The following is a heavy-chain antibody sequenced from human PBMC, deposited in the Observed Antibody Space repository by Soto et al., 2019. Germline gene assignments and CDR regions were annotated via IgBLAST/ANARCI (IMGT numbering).Heavy chain of an antibody. CDR1: GYTLTELS. V-gene: IGHV1-24*01. D-gene: IGHD3-9*01. J-gene: IGHJ4*02. CDR2: FDPEDGET. CDR3: ATFAQVLRYFDWYPGGYYFDY. Sequence: ASVKVSCKVSGYTLTELSMHWVRQAPGKGLEWMGGFDPEDGETIYAQKFQGRVTMTEDTSTDTAYMELSSLRSEDTAVYYCATFAQVLRYFDWYPGGYYFDYWGQGTLVTVSS.